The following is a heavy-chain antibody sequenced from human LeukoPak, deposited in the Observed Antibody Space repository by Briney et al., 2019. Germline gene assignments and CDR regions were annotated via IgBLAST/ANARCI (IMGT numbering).Heavy chain of an antibody. CDR3: ARSSEGRYYYDSSGFSYYYYYMDV. J-gene: IGHJ6*03. CDR2: IYYSGST. D-gene: IGHD3-22*01. V-gene: IGHV4-61*01. Sequence: SETLSLTCSVSGGSISSSNYYWSWIRRPPGKGLEWIGYIYYSGSTYYNPSLRSRVTISVDTSKNQFSLKLSSVTAADTAVYYCARSSEGRYYYDSSGFSYYYYYMDVWGKGTTVTISS. CDR1: GGSISSSNYY.